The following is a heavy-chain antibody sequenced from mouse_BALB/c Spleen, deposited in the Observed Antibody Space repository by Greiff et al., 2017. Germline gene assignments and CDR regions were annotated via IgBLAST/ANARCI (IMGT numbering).Heavy chain of an antibody. Sequence: VQLQQSGPELVKPGASVRISCKASGYTFTSYYIHWVKQRPGQGLEWIGWIYPGNVNTKYNEKFKGKATLTADKSSSTAYMQLSSLTSEDSAVYYCARKKGDYAYWYFDVWGAGTTVTVSS. CDR2: IYPGNVNT. V-gene: IGHV1S56*01. D-gene: IGHD2-4*01. CDR1: GYTFTSYY. J-gene: IGHJ1*01. CDR3: ARKKGDYAYWYFDV.